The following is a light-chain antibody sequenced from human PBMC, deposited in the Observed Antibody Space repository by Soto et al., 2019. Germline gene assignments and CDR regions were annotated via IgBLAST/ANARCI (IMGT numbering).Light chain of an antibody. CDR3: HQRSNSPHTIT. CDR2: YAS. Sequence: EVVLTQSPATLSVSLGARATLSCRASQSVSIKLSCYPQKPGQAPRPXXYYASNMATGIPAKFTRSGSDTDFTLTXSTLEPEDFAVYYCHQRSNSPHTITCAQGTRLEIK. V-gene: IGKV3-11*01. CDR1: QSVSIK. J-gene: IGKJ5*01.